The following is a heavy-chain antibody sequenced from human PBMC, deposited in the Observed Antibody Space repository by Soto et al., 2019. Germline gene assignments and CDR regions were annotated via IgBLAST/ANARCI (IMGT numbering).Heavy chain of an antibody. Sequence: PSETLSLTCAVYGGSFSGYYWSWIRQPPGKGLEWIGEINHSGSTNYNPSLKSRVTISVDKSKNQFSLKLSSVTAADTAVYYCARGGGVIAAADTPNYYYGMDVWGQGTTVTVSS. CDR1: GGSFSGYY. V-gene: IGHV4-34*01. CDR2: INHSGST. CDR3: ARGGGVIAAADTPNYYYGMDV. J-gene: IGHJ6*02. D-gene: IGHD6-13*01.